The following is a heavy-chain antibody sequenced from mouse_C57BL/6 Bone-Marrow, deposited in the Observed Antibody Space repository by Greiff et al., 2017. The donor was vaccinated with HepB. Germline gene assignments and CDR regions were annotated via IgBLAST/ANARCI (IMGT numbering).Heavy chain of an antibody. Sequence: EVQLQESGPGMVKPSQSLSLTCTVTGYSITSGYDWHWIRHFPGNKLEWMGYISYSGSTNYNPYLKSRISITHDTSKNHFFLKLNSVTTEDTATYYCARGDYYGSSFAYWGQGTLVTVSA. J-gene: IGHJ3*01. CDR2: ISYSGST. D-gene: IGHD1-1*01. CDR1: GYSITSGYD. V-gene: IGHV3-1*01. CDR3: ARGDYYGSSFAY.